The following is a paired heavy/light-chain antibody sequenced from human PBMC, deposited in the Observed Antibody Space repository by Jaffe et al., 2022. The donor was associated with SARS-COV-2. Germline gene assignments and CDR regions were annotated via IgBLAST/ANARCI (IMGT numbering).Light chain of an antibody. CDR3: QQYGSAPPGT. CDR1: QSVASNY. CDR2: DAS. Sequence: EIVLTQSPGTLSLSPGERATLSCRASQSVASNYLAWYQQKPGQAPRLLIYDASNRAAGIPDRFSGSGSGTDFTLAISRLEPEDFAVYYCQQYGSAPPGTFGQGTKVEIK. J-gene: IGKJ1*01. V-gene: IGKV3-20*01.
Heavy chain of an antibody. CDR2: IYTSGVT. D-gene: IGHD6-19*01. V-gene: IGHV3-66*02. CDR3: ARATGWGAEYFHH. CDR1: GFTISNNC. Sequence: VQLVESGGGLVQPGGSLRLSCAASGFTISNNCMNWVRQAPGKGLEWVAVIYTSGVTYHADSVKGRFTISRDSSENTVYLQMNSLTTEDTAVYYCARATGWGAEYFHHWGQGTLVTASS. J-gene: IGHJ1*01.